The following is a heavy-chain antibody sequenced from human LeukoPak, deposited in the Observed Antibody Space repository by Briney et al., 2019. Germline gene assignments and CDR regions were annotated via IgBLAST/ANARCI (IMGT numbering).Heavy chain of an antibody. CDR3: AKGDKPVIAMVKFDY. CDR2: ISGSGTNT. Sequence: PGGSLRLFCAASGFTFSSYAMNWVRQAPGKGLEWVSGISGSGTNTYYADSVKGRFTISRDNSKNTLYMQMNSLRAEDTAVYYCAKGDKPVIAMVKFDYWGQGTLVTVSS. J-gene: IGHJ4*02. V-gene: IGHV3-23*01. D-gene: IGHD5-18*01. CDR1: GFTFSSYA.